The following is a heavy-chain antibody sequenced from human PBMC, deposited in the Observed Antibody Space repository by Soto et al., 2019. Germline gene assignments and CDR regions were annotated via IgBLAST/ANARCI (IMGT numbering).Heavy chain of an antibody. CDR2: ISSSGSTI. Sequence: SLRLSCAASGFTFSSYEMNWVRQAPGKGLEWVSYISSSGSTIYYADSVKGRFTISRDNAKNSLYPQMNSLRAEDTAVYYCASSSSLDYWGQGTLVTVSS. D-gene: IGHD6-6*01. V-gene: IGHV3-48*03. CDR1: GFTFSSYE. J-gene: IGHJ4*02. CDR3: ASSSSLDY.